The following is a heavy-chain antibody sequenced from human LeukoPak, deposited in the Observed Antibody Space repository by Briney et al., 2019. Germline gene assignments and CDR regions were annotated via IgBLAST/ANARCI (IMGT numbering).Heavy chain of an antibody. CDR2: IIPIFGTA. CDR1: GGTFGSYA. CDR3: ARDPRGGYDWFDY. D-gene: IGHD5-12*01. Sequence: ASVKVSCKASGGTFGSYAISWVRQAPGQGLEWMGGIIPIFGTANYAQKFQGRVTITADKSTSTAYMELSSLRSEDTAVYYCARDPRGGYDWFDYWGQGTLVTVSS. V-gene: IGHV1-69*06. J-gene: IGHJ4*02.